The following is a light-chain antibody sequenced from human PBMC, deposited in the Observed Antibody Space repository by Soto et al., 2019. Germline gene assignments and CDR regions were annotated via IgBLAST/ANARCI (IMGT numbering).Light chain of an antibody. Sequence: IQLTQSPTTLPASVGDRVTLTCRASESISNWLAWYQQRPGTAPKLLIYHASILETAVPSRFSGNGSGTEFTLTISRLQPGDFATYYWQQYRTYSFGQGSRVEIK. CDR3: QQYRTYS. V-gene: IGKV1-5*01. CDR1: ESISNW. CDR2: HAS. J-gene: IGKJ1*01.